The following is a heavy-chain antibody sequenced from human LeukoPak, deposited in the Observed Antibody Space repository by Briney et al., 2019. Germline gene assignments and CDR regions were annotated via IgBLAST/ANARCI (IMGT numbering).Heavy chain of an antibody. V-gene: IGHV4-31*03. CDR1: GGSISSGGYY. CDR2: IYYSGST. D-gene: IGHD3-3*01. J-gene: IGHJ5*02. Sequence: SQTLSLTCTVSGGSISSGGYYWSWIRQHPGKGLEWIGYIYYSGSTYYNPSLKSRVTISVDTSKNQFSLKLSSVTAADTAVYYCARGDGYDYDFWSGSVNWFDPWGQGTLVTVSS. CDR3: ARGDGYDYDFWSGSVNWFDP.